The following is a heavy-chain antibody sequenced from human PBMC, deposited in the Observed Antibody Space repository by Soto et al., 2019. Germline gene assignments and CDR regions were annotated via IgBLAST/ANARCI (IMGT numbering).Heavy chain of an antibody. Sequence: VQLVESGGGLVKPGGSLRLSCAASGFTFSSYGMHWVRQAPGKGLEWVAVISYDGSNKYYADSVKGRFTISRDNSKNTLYLQMNSLRAEDTAVYYCAKDSLSGGMDVWGQGTTVTVSS. J-gene: IGHJ6*02. CDR2: ISYDGSNK. D-gene: IGHD3-10*01. CDR3: AKDSLSGGMDV. V-gene: IGHV3-30*18. CDR1: GFTFSSYG.